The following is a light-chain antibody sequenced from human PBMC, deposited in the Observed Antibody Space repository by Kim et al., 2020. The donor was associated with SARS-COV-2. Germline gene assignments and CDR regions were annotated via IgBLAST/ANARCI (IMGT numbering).Light chain of an antibody. CDR2: DAS. CDR1: QSVSSY. Sequence: LSPGERATLSCRASQSVSSYLAWYQQKPGQAPRLLIYDASNRATGIPARFSGSGSGTDFTLTISSLEPEDFAVHYCQQRSNWPLTFGGGTKVDIK. J-gene: IGKJ4*01. V-gene: IGKV3-11*01. CDR3: QQRSNWPLT.